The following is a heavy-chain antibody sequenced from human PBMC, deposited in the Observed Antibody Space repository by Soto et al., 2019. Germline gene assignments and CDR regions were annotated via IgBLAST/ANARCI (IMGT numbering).Heavy chain of an antibody. CDR3: AGTTSHYWYYMDV. CDR1: GDSVSSNNAA. V-gene: IGHV6-1*01. D-gene: IGHD1-7*01. Sequence: SQTLSLTCAISGDSVSSNNAAWNWIRQSPSRGLEWLGRTYYRSRWYNDYAVSVKGRITVNPDTSKNQFSLQLTSVTPEDTAVYYCAGTTSHYWYYMDVWGKGTTVTVSS. CDR2: TYYRSRWYN. J-gene: IGHJ6*03.